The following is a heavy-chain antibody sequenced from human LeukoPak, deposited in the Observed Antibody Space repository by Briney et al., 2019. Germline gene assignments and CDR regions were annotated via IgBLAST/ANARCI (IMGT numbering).Heavy chain of an antibody. V-gene: IGHV3-43*02. Sequence: GGSLRLSCAAPGFSFNDYAIHWVRQAPGKGLEWVSLISGDGGSTFYADSVKGRFTISRDNSKNSLYLQMSSLRSEDTALYYCARESDSSGWYDSWGQGTLVTVSS. CDR3: ARESDSSGWYDS. D-gene: IGHD3-22*01. CDR1: GFSFNDYA. J-gene: IGHJ5*01. CDR2: ISGDGGST.